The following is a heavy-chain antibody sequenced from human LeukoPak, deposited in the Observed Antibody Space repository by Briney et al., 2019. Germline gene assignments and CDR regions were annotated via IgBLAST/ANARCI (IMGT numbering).Heavy chain of an antibody. CDR2: IKQDGSEK. V-gene: IGHV3-7*01. J-gene: IGHJ3*02. CDR3: ARDFLLSPGSIDI. D-gene: IGHD2-2*01. CDR1: GFTFSSYW. Sequence: GGSLRLSCAASGFTFSSYWMSWVRQAPGKGLEWVANIKQDGSEKYYVDSVKGRFTISRDNAKNSLYLQMNSLRAEDTAVYYCARDFLLSPGSIDIWGQGTMVTVSS.